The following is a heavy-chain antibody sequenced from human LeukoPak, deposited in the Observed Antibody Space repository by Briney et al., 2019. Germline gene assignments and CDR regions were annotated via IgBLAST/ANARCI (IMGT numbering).Heavy chain of an antibody. CDR1: GYTFTSYG. Sequence: GASVKVSCKASGYTFTSYGISWVRQAPGQGLEWMGWINPNSGGTNYAQKFQGRVTMTRDTSISTAYMELSRLRSDDTAVYYCARCMLRFLEWLPMFDPWGQGTLVTVSS. V-gene: IGHV1-2*02. CDR2: INPNSGGT. J-gene: IGHJ5*02. D-gene: IGHD3-3*01. CDR3: ARCMLRFLEWLPMFDP.